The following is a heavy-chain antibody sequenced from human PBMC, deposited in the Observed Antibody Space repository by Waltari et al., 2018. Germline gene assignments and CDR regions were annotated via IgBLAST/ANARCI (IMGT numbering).Heavy chain of an antibody. Sequence: QVQLVESGGGVVQPGRSLRLSCAASGFTFSSYAMHWVRQAPGKGLEWVAVISYDGSNKYYADSVKGRFTISRDNSKNTLYLQMNSLRAEDTAVYYCARAPAGDYFDYWGQGTLVTVSS. CDR1: GFTFSSYA. J-gene: IGHJ4*02. V-gene: IGHV3-30-3*01. CDR3: ARAPAGDYFDY. CDR2: ISYDGSNK.